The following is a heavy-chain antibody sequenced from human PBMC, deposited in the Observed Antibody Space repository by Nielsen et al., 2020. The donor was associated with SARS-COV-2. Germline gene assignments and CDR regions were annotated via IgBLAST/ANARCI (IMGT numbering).Heavy chain of an antibody. CDR1: GFTFSSYA. CDR3: ARKYSGSYIGYFDY. V-gene: IGHV3-30-3*01. Sequence: GGSLRLSCAASGFTFSSYAMHWVRQAPGKGLEWVAVISYDGSNKYYADSVKGRFTISRDNSKNTLYLQMNSLRAEGTAVYYCARKYSGSYIGYFDYWGQGTLVTVSS. J-gene: IGHJ4*02. D-gene: IGHD1-26*01. CDR2: ISYDGSNK.